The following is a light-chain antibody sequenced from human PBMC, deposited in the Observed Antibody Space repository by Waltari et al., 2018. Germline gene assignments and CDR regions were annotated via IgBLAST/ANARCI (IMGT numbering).Light chain of an antibody. CDR2: TNN. CDR1: RSTIGTNP. J-gene: IGLJ2*01. CDR3: AAWDDSLNGLV. V-gene: IGLV1-44*01. Sequence: QSVLTQPPSASGTPGQRVTISCSGSRSTIGTNPVNWYQQFPGTAPQLLIYTNNERPSGVPDRFAGSRSGTSASLAISGLQSEDEADYYCAAWDDSLNGLVFGGGSKLTVL.